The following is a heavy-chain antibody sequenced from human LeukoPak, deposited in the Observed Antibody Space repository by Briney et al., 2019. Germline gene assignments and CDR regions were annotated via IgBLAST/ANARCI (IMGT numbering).Heavy chain of an antibody. CDR3: ARGGRGSYYIGLVDY. CDR1: GFTLSSYW. Sequence: GGSLRLSCVASGFTLSSYWMSWVRQAPGKGLEWVANIKQDGSEKYYVDSVKGRFTISRDNAKNSLYLQMNSLRAEDTAVYYCARGGRGSYYIGLVDYWGQGTLVTVSS. CDR2: IKQDGSEK. V-gene: IGHV3-7*01. J-gene: IGHJ4*02. D-gene: IGHD1-26*01.